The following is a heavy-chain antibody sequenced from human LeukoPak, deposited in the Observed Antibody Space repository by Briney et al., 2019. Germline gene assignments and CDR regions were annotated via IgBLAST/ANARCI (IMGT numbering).Heavy chain of an antibody. CDR1: GFTFASYA. J-gene: IGHJ3*02. CDR2: ISGGGST. V-gene: IGHV3-23*01. CDR3: AKSRWETYAVRAFDI. D-gene: IGHD1-26*01. Sequence: GGSLRLSCAASGFTFASYAMIWVRQAPGKGLEWVSAISGGGSTYYADSVKGRFTISRDNSKNALYLQMNSLRAEDTAVHYCAKSRWETYAVRAFDIWGQGTMVTVSS.